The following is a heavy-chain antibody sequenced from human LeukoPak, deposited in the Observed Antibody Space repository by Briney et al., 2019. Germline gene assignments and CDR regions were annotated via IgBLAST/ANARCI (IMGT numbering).Heavy chain of an antibody. CDR3: ARLAAAGRIYFDY. Sequence: LGGSLRLSCAASGFTFSDYYMSWIRQAPGKGLEWVSYISSSSSYTNYADSVKGRFTISRDNAKNSLYLQMNSLRAEDTAVYYCARLAAAGRIYFDYLGQGTLVTVSS. CDR2: ISSSSSYT. J-gene: IGHJ4*02. D-gene: IGHD6-13*01. CDR1: GFTFSDYY. V-gene: IGHV3-11*03.